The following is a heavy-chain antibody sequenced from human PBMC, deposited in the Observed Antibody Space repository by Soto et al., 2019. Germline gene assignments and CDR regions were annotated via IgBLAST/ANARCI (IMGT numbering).Heavy chain of an antibody. Sequence: GGSLRLSCAASGFTFDDYAMHWVRQAPGKGLEWVSGISWNSGTIDYADSVKGRFTISRDNAKNSLYLQMNSLRAEDTAVYYCARVWANSGYYVAYDYWGQGTPVTVSS. D-gene: IGHD3-22*01. J-gene: IGHJ4*02. CDR1: GFTFDDYA. CDR3: ARVWANSGYYVAYDY. V-gene: IGHV3-9*01. CDR2: ISWNSGTI.